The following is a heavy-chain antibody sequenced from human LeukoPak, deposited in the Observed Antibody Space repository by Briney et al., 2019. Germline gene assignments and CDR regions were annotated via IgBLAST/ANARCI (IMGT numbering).Heavy chain of an antibody. CDR2: IIPIFGTA. CDR1: GGTFSSYA. D-gene: IGHD3-22*01. CDR3: ARGTRYYDSRHLGY. V-gene: IGHV1-69*13. Sequence: SVKVSCKASGGTFSSYAISWVRQAPGQGLEWMGGIIPIFGTATYAQKFQGRVTITADESTSTAYMELSSLRSEDTAVYYCARGTRYYDSRHLGYWGQGTLVTVSS. J-gene: IGHJ4*02.